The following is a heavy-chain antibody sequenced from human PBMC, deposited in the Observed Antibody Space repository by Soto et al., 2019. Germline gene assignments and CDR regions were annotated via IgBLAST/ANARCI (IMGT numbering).Heavy chain of an antibody. J-gene: IGHJ5*02. CDR3: ARWGLSLYSSGWFKSYNWFDP. D-gene: IGHD6-19*01. CDR2: INHSGST. CDR1: GGSFSGYY. V-gene: IGHV4-34*01. Sequence: QVQLQQWGAGLLKPSETLSLTCAVYGGSFSGYYWSWIRQPPGKGLEWIGEINHSGSTNYNPSLKSRVTISVDTSKNPFSLKLSSVTAADTAVYYCARWGLSLYSSGWFKSYNWFDPWGQGTLVTVSS.